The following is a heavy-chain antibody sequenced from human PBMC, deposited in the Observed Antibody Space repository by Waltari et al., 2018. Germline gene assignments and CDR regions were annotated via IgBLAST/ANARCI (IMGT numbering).Heavy chain of an antibody. D-gene: IGHD6-25*01. CDR3: ARAHGAAARLDFDY. CDR2: ISRGSSYV. J-gene: IGHJ4*02. CDR1: EFIFSNYE. Sequence: EVQLVESGGGMVKPGGALRLSCAASEFIFSNYELNWVRQAPGKGLEWVSSISRGSSYVYYADSVKGRFSISRDNAKNSLYLQMNSLRAEDTAVYYCARAHGAAARLDFDYWGQGTLVTVSS. V-gene: IGHV3-21*02.